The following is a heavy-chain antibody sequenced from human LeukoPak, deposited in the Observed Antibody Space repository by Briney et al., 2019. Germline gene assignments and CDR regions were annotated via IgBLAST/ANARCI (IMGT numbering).Heavy chain of an antibody. D-gene: IGHD1-14*01. CDR2: ISSTSSTI. CDR3: ARGTGLDS. CDR1: GFTFNTYS. J-gene: IGHJ4*02. V-gene: IGHV3-48*01. Sequence: GGSLRLSCAASGFTFNTYSMNWVRQAPGKGLEWISYISSTSSTIHYADSVKGRFTISRDNAKDSLYLQMNSLRAEDTAVYFCARGTGLDSWGQGTLVIVSS.